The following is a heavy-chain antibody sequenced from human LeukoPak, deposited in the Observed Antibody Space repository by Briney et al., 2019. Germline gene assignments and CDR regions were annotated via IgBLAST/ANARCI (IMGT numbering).Heavy chain of an antibody. V-gene: IGHV3-48*03. CDR2: ISSSANMI. Sequence: GGSLRLSCGASGFTFSNYERNWLRQAPGKGLEGVSNISSSANMIYYADSVKGRFTISRDNAKNSLYLQMNSLRAKDTAVYYCARGGQMVPLDYWGQGTLVTVSS. CDR3: ARGGQMVPLDY. CDR1: GFTFSNYE. J-gene: IGHJ4*02. D-gene: IGHD6-13*01.